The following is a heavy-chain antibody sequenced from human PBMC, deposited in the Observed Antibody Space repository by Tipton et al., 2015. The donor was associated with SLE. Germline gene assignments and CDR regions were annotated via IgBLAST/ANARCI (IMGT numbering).Heavy chain of an antibody. CDR2: IWYDGSNK. Sequence: SLRLSCAASGFTFSSYGMHWVRQAPGKGLEWVAVIWYDGSNKYYADSVKGRFTISRDNAKNSLYLQMNSLRAEDTALYYCATFKGDYWGQGTLVTVSS. CDR3: ATFKGDY. V-gene: IGHV3-33*03. J-gene: IGHJ4*02. CDR1: GFTFSSYG.